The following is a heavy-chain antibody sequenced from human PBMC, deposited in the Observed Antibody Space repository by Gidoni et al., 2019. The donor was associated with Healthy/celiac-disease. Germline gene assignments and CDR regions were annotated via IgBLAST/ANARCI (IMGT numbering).Heavy chain of an antibody. CDR1: GFTFSSYG. CDR3: AKVDIVVVPAANYYYYGMDV. J-gene: IGHJ6*02. Sequence: QVQLVESGGGVVQPGRSLRLSCAASGFTFSSYGRHWVRQAPGKGLEGVAVISYDGSNKYYADSVKCRFTISRDNSKNTLYLQMNSLRAEDTAVYYCAKVDIVVVPAANYYYYGMDVWGQGTTVTVSS. CDR2: ISYDGSNK. V-gene: IGHV3-30*18. D-gene: IGHD2-2*03.